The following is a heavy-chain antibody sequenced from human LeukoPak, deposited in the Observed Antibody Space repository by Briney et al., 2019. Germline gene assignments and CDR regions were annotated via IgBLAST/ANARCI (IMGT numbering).Heavy chain of an antibody. CDR1: GDSFESLA. Sequence: SVKVSCKASGDSFESLAITWVRQAPGQGLEWMGGIIPLLEETNYAQKFQGRVTITADESTTTAYMELSSLTSDDTAIYYYARDGLLLARGVRIGFDPWGQGTLVTVSS. D-gene: IGHD3-10*01. J-gene: IGHJ5*02. CDR3: ARDGLLLARGVRIGFDP. CDR2: IIPLLEET. V-gene: IGHV1-69*13.